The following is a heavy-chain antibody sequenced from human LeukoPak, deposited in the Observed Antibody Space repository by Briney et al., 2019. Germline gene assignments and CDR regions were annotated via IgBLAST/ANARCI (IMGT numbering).Heavy chain of an antibody. J-gene: IGHJ4*02. CDR3: ARAGGYCGRISCPYYFDY. CDR2: IDPNSGGT. D-gene: IGHD2-15*01. Sequence: ASVKVSCKASGYTFTGYYMHWVRQAPGQGLEWMGWIDPNSGGTNYAQKFQGRVTMTRDTSISTAYMELSRLRSDDTAVYYCARAGGYCGRISCPYYFDYWGQGSLVAVSS. V-gene: IGHV1-2*02. CDR1: GYTFTGYY.